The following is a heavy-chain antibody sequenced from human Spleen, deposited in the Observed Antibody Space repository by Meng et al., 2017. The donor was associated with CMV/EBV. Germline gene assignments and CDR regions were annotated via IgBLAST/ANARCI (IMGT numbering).Heavy chain of an antibody. Sequence: GESLKISCAASGFTFSDYYMSWVRQAPGKGLEWVSVIYSGGSTYYADSVKGRFTISRDNSKNTLYLQMNSLRAEDTAVYYCARMTTVTRDAFDIWGQGTMVTVSS. D-gene: IGHD4-11*01. J-gene: IGHJ3*02. CDR3: ARMTTVTRDAFDI. CDR2: IYSGGST. V-gene: IGHV3-53*01. CDR1: GFTFSDYY.